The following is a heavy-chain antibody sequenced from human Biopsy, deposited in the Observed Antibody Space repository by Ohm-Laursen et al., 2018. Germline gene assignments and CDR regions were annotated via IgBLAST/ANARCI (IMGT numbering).Heavy chain of an antibody. CDR3: ASRLYGPNPIDY. V-gene: IGHV4-34*01. CDR1: SGSFSSNY. Sequence: TLSLTCAVYSGSFSSNYWTWIRQPPGKGLEWIGEITHRGYTNYNPSLKSRVTVSVDTSKNQFSLKLSSVTAADTAVYYCASRLYGPNPIDYWGQGTLVTVSS. D-gene: IGHD2-8*01. CDR2: ITHRGYT. J-gene: IGHJ4*02.